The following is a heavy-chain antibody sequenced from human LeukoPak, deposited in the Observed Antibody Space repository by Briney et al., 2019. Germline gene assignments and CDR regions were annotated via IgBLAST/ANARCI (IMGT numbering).Heavy chain of an antibody. J-gene: IGHJ4*02. V-gene: IGHV3-23*01. D-gene: IGHD3-9*01. Sequence: LPGGSLRLSCAASGFTFSSYAMSWVRQAPGKGLEWVSFISGSGGSTYYVDSVKGRFTISRDNSKNTLYLQMNSLRAEDTAVYYCARDPPYDILTGYPYLYFDYWSQGTLVTVSS. CDR1: GFTFSSYA. CDR2: ISGSGGST. CDR3: ARDPPYDILTGYPYLYFDY.